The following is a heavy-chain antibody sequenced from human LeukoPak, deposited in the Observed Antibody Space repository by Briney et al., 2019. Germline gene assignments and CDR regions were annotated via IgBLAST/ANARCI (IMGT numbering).Heavy chain of an antibody. V-gene: IGHV3-21*01. Sequence: PGGSLRLSCAASGFTFSSYSMNWVRQAPGKGLEWVSSISSSSSYIYYAGSVKGRFTISRDNAKNSLYLQMNSLRAEDTAVYYCARDSSGFGSPDEYFQHWGQGTLVTVSS. J-gene: IGHJ1*01. CDR1: GFTFSSYS. CDR2: ISSSSSYI. CDR3: ARDSSGFGSPDEYFQH. D-gene: IGHD3-10*01.